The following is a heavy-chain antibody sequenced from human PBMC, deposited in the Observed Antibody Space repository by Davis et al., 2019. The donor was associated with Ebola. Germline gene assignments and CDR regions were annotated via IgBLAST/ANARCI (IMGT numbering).Heavy chain of an antibody. V-gene: IGHV3-30*18. CDR2: ISYDGSNK. J-gene: IGHJ6*02. CDR3: AKGAQGRWLPIPPWYYYYGMDV. Sequence: PGGSLRLSCAASGFTFSSYGMHWVRQAPGKGLEWVAVISYDGSNKYYADSVKGRFTISRDNSKNTLYLQMNSLRAEDTAVYYCAKGAQGRWLPIPPWYYYYGMDVWGQGTTVTVSS. D-gene: IGHD5-24*01. CDR1: GFTFSSYG.